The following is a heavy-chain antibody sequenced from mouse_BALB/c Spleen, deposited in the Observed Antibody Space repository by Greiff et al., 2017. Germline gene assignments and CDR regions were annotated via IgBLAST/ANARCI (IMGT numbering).Heavy chain of an antibody. V-gene: IGHV5-4*02. CDR2: ISDGGSYT. Sequence: EVKLVESGGGLVKPGGSLKLSCAASGFTFSDYYMYWVRQTPEKRLEWVATISDGGSYTYYPDSVKGRFTISRDNAKNNLYLQMSSLKSEDTAMYYCARVPYGNYAMDYWGQGTSVTVSS. J-gene: IGHJ4*01. CDR3: ARVPYGNYAMDY. D-gene: IGHD2-1*01. CDR1: GFTFSDYY.